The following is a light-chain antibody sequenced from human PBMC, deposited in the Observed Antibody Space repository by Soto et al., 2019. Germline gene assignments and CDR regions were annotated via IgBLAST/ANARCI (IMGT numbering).Light chain of an antibody. Sequence: EIVLTRSPGTLSLSPGERGTLSCRASQSVSSNYLAWYQQKPGQAPRLLIYGASSRATGIPDRFSGSGSGTDFTLTISSLEPEDFAVYYCQQYNDWPWTFGHGTQVDIK. J-gene: IGKJ1*01. CDR2: GAS. CDR1: QSVSSNY. V-gene: IGKV3-20*01. CDR3: QQYNDWPWT.